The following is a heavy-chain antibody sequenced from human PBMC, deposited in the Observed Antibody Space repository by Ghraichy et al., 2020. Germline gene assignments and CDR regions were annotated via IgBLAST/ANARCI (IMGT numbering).Heavy chain of an antibody. CDR3: VRERKSRDVSNQFDY. CDR1: GGSLSGYY. CDR2: VYNSGST. Sequence: SQTLSLTCTVSGGSLSGYYWSWIRQPPGKGLEWSGYVYNSGSTNYNPSLKSRVTISGDTSKNQFSLTVSPVTAADTAIYYCVRERKSRDVSNQFDYWGQGTLVTVSS. V-gene: IGHV4-59*01. J-gene: IGHJ4*02. D-gene: IGHD5-24*01.